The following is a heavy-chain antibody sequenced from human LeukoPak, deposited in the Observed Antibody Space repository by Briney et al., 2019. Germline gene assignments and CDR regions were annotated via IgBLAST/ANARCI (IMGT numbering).Heavy chain of an antibody. Sequence: GGSLRLSCSASGFTFSSNAMSWVRQAPGKGLEWVSSISLRGADTNYADSVKGRFTISRDDTKNALYLQMSSLRAEDTAVYFCARRGCYGGNCYPCDYWGQGTLVTVSS. J-gene: IGHJ4*02. D-gene: IGHD2-21*02. CDR2: ISLRGADT. CDR1: GFTFSSNA. V-gene: IGHV3-23*01. CDR3: ARRGCYGGNCYPCDY.